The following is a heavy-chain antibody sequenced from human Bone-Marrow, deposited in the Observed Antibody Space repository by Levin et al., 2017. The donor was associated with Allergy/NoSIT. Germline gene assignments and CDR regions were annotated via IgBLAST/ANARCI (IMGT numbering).Heavy chain of an antibody. CDR3: ARDHAMTLDY. Sequence: SETLSLTCTVSGGSVSSGIHYWSWIRQPPGKGLEWIGYVYYSGSTNYNPSLKSRVTISVDTSRNQFSLILSSVTAADTAVYYCARDHAMTLDYWGQGILVTVSS. J-gene: IGHJ4*02. D-gene: IGHD2-21*02. CDR2: VYYSGST. CDR1: GGSVSSGIHY. V-gene: IGHV4-61*01.